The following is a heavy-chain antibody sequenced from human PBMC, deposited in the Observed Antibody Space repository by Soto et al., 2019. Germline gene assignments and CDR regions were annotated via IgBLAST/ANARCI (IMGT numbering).Heavy chain of an antibody. V-gene: IGHV3-23*01. CDR3: SFYSLVVYEYYFYN. CDR1: GFTFSSYA. J-gene: IGHJ4*02. D-gene: IGHD2-8*01. CDR2: ISGSGGST. Sequence: GGSLRLSCAASGFTFSSYAMSWVRQAPGKGLEWVSAISGSGGSTYYADSVKGRFTISRDNSKNTLYLHMNSLRAEDTAVYYCSFYSLVVYEYYFYNRAQRSLVTVSS.